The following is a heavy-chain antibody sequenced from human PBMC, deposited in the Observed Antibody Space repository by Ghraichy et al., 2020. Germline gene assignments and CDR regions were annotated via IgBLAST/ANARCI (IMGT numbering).Heavy chain of an antibody. CDR2: ISLYNGNT. Sequence: GWISLYNGNTKSAQKVQGRLTMTTDTSTGTAYIELRSLRSDDTAIYYCATHYDFLPGSLAYFDYWGQGTLVPVSS. J-gene: IGHJ4*01. V-gene: IGHV1-18*01. CDR3: ATHYDFLPGSLAYFDY. D-gene: IGHD3-9*01.